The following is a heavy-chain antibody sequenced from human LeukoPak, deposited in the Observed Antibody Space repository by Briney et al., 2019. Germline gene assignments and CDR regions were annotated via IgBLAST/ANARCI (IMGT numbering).Heavy chain of an antibody. CDR1: GYTFISYA. V-gene: IGHV7-4-1*04. CDR3: ARDPSWIVVVPPYYFDY. J-gene: IGHJ4*02. Sequence: GASVKVSCKASGYTFISYAMNWVRQAPGQGLEWMRWIKTNTGNPTYAQGFTGRFVFSLDTSVSMAYLQISSLKADDTAVYYCARDPSWIVVVPPYYFDYWGQGTLVTVSS. CDR2: IKTNTGNP. D-gene: IGHD3-22*01.